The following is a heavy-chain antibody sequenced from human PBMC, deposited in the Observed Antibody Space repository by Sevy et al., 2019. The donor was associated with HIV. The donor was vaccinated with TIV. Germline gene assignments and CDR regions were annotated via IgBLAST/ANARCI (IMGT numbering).Heavy chain of an antibody. Sequence: GESLKISCKGSGYTFTSYWISWVRQMPGKGLEWMGRIDPSDSYTHYNPSFQGHVTISVDKSINTAYLQWSSLKASDTAMYYSARTGDSSGRDNCFDPWGQGTLVTVSS. CDR2: IDPSDSYT. J-gene: IGHJ5*02. V-gene: IGHV5-10-1*01. CDR1: GYTFTSYW. CDR3: ARTGDSSGRDNCFDP. D-gene: IGHD3-22*01.